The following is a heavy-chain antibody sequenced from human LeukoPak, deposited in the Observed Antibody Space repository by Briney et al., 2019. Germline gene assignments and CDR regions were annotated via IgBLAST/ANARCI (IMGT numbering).Heavy chain of an antibody. CDR3: ARDLVVVPAAMLDS. J-gene: IGHJ5*01. D-gene: IGHD2-2*01. CDR1: GFIFSNYA. CDR2: ISYDGSNK. Sequence: GGSLRLSCAASGFIFSNYALHWVRQAPGKGLEWVAVISYDGSNKYYADSVKGRFTISRDNSKNTLYVQTNSLRAEDTAVYYCARDLVVVPAAMLDSWGQGTLVTVSS. V-gene: IGHV3-30-3*01.